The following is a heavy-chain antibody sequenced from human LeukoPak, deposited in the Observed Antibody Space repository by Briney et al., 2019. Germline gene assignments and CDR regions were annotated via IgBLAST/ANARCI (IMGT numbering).Heavy chain of an antibody. CDR2: IYYSGST. CDR1: GYSISSSYY. J-gene: IGHJ4*02. V-gene: IGHV4-61*01. CDR3: ARDWGEGYSGYDYGRSYFDY. Sequence: SETLSLTCAVSGYSISSSYYWSWIRQPPGKGLEWIGYIYYSGSTNYNPSLKSRVTISVDTSKNQFSLKLSSVTAADTAVYYCARDWGEGYSGYDYGRSYFDYWGQGTLVTVSS. D-gene: IGHD5-12*01.